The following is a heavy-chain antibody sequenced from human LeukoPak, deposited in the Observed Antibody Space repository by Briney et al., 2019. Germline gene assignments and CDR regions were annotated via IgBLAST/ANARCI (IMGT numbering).Heavy chain of an antibody. D-gene: IGHD2-2*01. J-gene: IGHJ4*02. CDR2: IKSKTDGGTT. CDR3: TTDLHYCSSTSCYDY. CDR1: GFTFSNAW. Sequence: GGSLRLSCAASGFTFSNAWMSWVRQAPGKGLEWVGRIKSKTDGGTTDYAAPVKGRFTISRDDSKNTPYLQMNSLKTEDTAVYYCTTDLHYCSSTSCYDYWGQGTLVTVSS. V-gene: IGHV3-15*01.